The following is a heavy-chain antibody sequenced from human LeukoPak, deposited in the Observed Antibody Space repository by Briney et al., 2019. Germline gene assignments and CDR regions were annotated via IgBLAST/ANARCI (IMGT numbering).Heavy chain of an antibody. CDR2: IYYSGST. J-gene: IGHJ4*02. CDR1: GGSISSSSYY. V-gene: IGHV4-39*01. Sequence: SETLSLTCTVSGGSISSSSYYWGWIRQPPGKGLEWIGSIYYSGSTYYNPSLKSRVTISVDTSKNQFSLKLSSVTAADTAVYYCASFDNYGSGTIDYWGQGTLVTVSS. CDR3: ASFDNYGSGTIDY. D-gene: IGHD3-10*01.